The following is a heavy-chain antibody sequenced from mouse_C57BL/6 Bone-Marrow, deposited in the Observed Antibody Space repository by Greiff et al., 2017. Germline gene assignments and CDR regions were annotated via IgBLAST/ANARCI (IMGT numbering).Heavy chain of an antibody. V-gene: IGHV1-54*01. CDR2: INPGSGGT. J-gene: IGHJ3*01. D-gene: IGHD2-14*01. CDR1: GYAFTNYL. Sequence: QVHVKQSGAELVRPGTSVKVSCKASGYAFTNYLIAWVKQRPGQGLEWIGVINPGSGGTNYNEKFKGKATLTADKSSSTAYMQLSSLTSEDSAVYFCARGTPWFAYWGQGTLVTVSA. CDR3: ARGTPWFAY.